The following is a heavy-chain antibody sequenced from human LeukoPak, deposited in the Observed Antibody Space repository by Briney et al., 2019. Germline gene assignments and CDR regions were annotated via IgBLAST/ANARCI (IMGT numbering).Heavy chain of an antibody. Sequence: PSQTLSLTCTVSGGSISGGGYYWTWIRQPAGKGLEWIGRIYTSGSTNYNPSLKSRVTMSVDTSKNQFSLKLSSVTAADTAVYYCARIWFGEFGFDPWGQGTLVTISS. D-gene: IGHD3-10*01. CDR2: IYTSGST. CDR3: ARIWFGEFGFDP. J-gene: IGHJ5*02. CDR1: GGSISGGGYY. V-gene: IGHV4-61*02.